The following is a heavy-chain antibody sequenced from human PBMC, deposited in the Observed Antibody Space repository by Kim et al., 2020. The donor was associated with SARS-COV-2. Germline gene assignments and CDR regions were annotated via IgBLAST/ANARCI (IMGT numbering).Heavy chain of an antibody. CDR3: ATGYNYFYMDV. D-gene: IGHD5-12*01. Sequence: SETLSLTCTVSGGSIRGSSHYWGWIRQSPGRGPEWIATVYYTGTTYSNPSLKSRVTVSVDTSKNQFSVRLSSVTAADTAVYYCATGYNYFYMDVWGQGT. V-gene: IGHV4-39*01. J-gene: IGHJ6*03. CDR1: GGSIRGSSHY. CDR2: VYYTGTT.